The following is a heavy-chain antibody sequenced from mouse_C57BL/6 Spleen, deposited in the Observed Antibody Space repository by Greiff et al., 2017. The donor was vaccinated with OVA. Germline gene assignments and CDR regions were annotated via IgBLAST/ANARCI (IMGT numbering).Heavy chain of an antibody. CDR2: IYPGSGST. V-gene: IGHV1-55*01. J-gene: IGHJ3*01. D-gene: IGHD4-1*01. Sequence: QVQLQQPGAELVKPGASVKMSCKASGYTFTSYWITWVKQRPGQGLEWIGDIYPGSGSTNYNEKFKSKATLPVDTSSSTADMQLSSLTSENSAVYYCVTGTVAYWGQGTLVTVSA. CDR3: VTGTVAY. CDR1: GYTFTSYW.